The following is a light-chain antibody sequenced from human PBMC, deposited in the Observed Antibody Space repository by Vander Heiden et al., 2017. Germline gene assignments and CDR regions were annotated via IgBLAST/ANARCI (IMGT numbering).Light chain of an antibody. Sequence: DIQMTQSPSTLSASVGDRSTITCRASRSISSWLAWYQQKPGKAPKLLIYDASSLESGVPSTFSSSRSGTEFTLTISSLQPDDFATYYCQQENSYPRTFGQGTKVEMK. CDR3: QQENSYPRT. V-gene: IGKV1-5*01. J-gene: IGKJ1*01. CDR1: RSISSW. CDR2: DAS.